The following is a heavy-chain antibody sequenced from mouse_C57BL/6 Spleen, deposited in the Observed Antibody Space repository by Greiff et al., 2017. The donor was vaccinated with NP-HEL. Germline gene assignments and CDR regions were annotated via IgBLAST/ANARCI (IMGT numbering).Heavy chain of an antibody. CDR1: GYTFTDYE. V-gene: IGHV1-15*01. CDR2: IDPETGGT. D-gene: IGHD2-4*01. Sequence: VQLQESGAELVRPGASVTLSCKASGYTFTDYEMHWVKQTPVHGLEWIGAIDPETGGTAYNQKFKGKAILTADKSSSTAYMELRSLTSEDSAVYYCTRSGDYDRGCAYWGQRTLVTVSA. J-gene: IGHJ3*01. CDR3: TRSGDYDRGCAY.